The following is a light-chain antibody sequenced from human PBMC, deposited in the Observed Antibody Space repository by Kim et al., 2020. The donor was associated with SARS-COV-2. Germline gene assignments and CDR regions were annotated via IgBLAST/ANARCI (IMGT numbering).Light chain of an antibody. V-gene: IGKV3-15*01. Sequence: VAPGERPTPACRASQSVTSKLAWYQQKPGQAPRLFVYGAPTRATGIPATFSGSGSVTEFTLTISSLQSEDFAVYYCQQYHNWPRTFGQGTKVDIK. CDR1: QSVTSK. CDR3: QQYHNWPRT. J-gene: IGKJ1*01. CDR2: GAP.